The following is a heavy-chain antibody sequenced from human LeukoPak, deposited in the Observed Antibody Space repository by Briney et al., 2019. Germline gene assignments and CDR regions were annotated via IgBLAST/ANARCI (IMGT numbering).Heavy chain of an antibody. CDR3: AHRKNYYDSSVFDY. CDR1: GFSLNTRGVG. J-gene: IGHJ4*02. Sequence: SSPTLVKPTQTLTLTCTFSGFSLNTRGVGVGWIRQPPGRALEWLALIYWDDDRRYSPSLKSRLTITKDTSKNQVVLTMTNMDPVDTATYYCAHRKNYYDSSVFDYWGQGTLVTVSS. D-gene: IGHD3-22*01. V-gene: IGHV2-5*02. CDR2: IYWDDDR.